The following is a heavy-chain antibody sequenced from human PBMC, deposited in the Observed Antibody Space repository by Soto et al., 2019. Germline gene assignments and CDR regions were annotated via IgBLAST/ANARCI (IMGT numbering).Heavy chain of an antibody. CDR3: AKGIVPFVVVTAIVY. Sequence: EVQLLESGGGLVQPGGSLRLSCAASGFTFSSYAMSWVRQAPGKGLEWVSAISGSGGSTYYADSVKGRFTIARDNSKNTRSLQMISLRAEDTAVYYGAKGIVPFVVVTAIVYWCQGTLVTVSS. CDR2: ISGSGGST. CDR1: GFTFSSYA. V-gene: IGHV3-23*01. J-gene: IGHJ4*02. D-gene: IGHD2-21*02.